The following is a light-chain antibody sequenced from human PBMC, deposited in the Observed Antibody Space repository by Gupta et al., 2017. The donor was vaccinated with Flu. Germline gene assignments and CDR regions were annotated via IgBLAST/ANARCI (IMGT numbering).Light chain of an antibody. CDR2: KVS. V-gene: IGKV2-30*02. CDR3: RQGTHWPPWT. J-gene: IGKJ1*01. Sequence: DVVMTQSPLSLPVTLGQPASISCRSSQSLVHSDGNTYLNWFQQRPGQSPRRLIYKVSIRDSGVPDRFSGSGSGTDFTLKISRGEAEDVGVYYCRQGTHWPPWTFGQGTKVEIK. CDR1: QSLVHSDGNTY.